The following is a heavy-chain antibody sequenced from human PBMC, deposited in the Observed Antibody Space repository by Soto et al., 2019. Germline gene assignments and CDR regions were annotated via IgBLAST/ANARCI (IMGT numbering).Heavy chain of an antibody. CDR2: IFWDDDK. CDR1: GFSLTTRSMC. D-gene: IGHD1-1*01. Sequence: GPTLVNPTETLTLTCAFSGFSLTTRSMCLSWIRQPPGTALEWLGIIFWDDDKRYRPSLKSRVTITKDTSKNQLVLTMTNMDPVDTATYYCAHLPWKEMWPRAPVANWGQGTSVTVSS. V-gene: IGHV2-5*08. J-gene: IGHJ4*02. CDR3: AHLPWKEMWPRAPVAN.